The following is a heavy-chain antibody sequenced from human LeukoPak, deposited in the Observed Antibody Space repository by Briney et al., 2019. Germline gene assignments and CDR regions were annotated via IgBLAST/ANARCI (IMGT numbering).Heavy chain of an antibody. CDR1: GGSISSYY. CDR2: IYYSGST. V-gene: IGHV4-59*08. J-gene: IGHJ4*02. CDR3: ARQGYYYDSSGYYLYYFDY. Sequence: SETLSLTCTVSGGSISSYYWSWIRQPPGKGLEWIGYIYYSGSTNYNPSLKSRVTISVDTSKNQFSLKLSSVTAADTAVYYCARQGYYYDSSGYYLYYFDYWGQGTLVTVSS. D-gene: IGHD3-22*01.